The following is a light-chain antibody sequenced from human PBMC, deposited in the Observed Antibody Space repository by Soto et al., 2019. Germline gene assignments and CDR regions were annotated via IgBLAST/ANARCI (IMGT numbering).Light chain of an antibody. J-gene: IGLJ2*01. V-gene: IGLV2-14*01. CDR1: SSDVGGYNS. CDR3: SSFTISSTVL. CDR2: EVS. Sequence: QSVLTQPASVSGSPGQSITISCTGTSSDVGGYNSVSWYQQHPGKAPKLMIYEVSNRPSGVSNRFSGSKSGNTASLTISGLQAEDEADYYCSSFTISSTVLFGGGTKLTVL.